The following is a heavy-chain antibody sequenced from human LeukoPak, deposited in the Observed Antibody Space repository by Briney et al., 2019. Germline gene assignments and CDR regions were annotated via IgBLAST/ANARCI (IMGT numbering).Heavy chain of an antibody. J-gene: IGHJ4*02. D-gene: IGHD4-23*01. V-gene: IGHV4-34*12. Sequence: SETLSLTCAVYGESLNYYYWSWIRQSPGKGLEWIGDIFDGKTINYNPSLKSRVTVSAATSSQQFSLNLKSVTAADTAVYFCASGAWAARLNSWAQGALVIVSS. CDR2: IFDGKTI. CDR1: GESLNYYY. CDR3: ASGAWAARLNS.